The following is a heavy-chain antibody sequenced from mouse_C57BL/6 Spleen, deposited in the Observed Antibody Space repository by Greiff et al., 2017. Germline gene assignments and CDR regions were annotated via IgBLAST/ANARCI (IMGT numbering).Heavy chain of an antibody. Sequence: VQLQQSGPELVKPGASVKISCKASGYSFTGYYMNWVKQSPEKSLEWIGEINPSTGGITYNQTLTAKATLTVEKTSTTAYMKLKSLKSEDSAVYYCARGLPFAYWGQGTLVTVSA. CDR2: INPSTGGI. CDR1: GYSFTGYY. J-gene: IGHJ3*01. D-gene: IGHD2-2*01. V-gene: IGHV1-42*01. CDR3: ARGLPFAY.